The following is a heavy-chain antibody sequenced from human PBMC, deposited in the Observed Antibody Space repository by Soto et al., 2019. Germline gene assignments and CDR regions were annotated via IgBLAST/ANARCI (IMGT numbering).Heavy chain of an antibody. CDR3: ARLQFGEGFDY. V-gene: IGHV4-30-2*01. Sequence: SETLSLTCAVPGGSISGGGFSWSWIRQPPGKGLEWIGYILHTGGTQYNPSLKSRVSMSVDKSKNQFSLHLTSVTAADTAVYYCARLQFGEGFDYWGQGALVTV. CDR1: GGSISGGGFS. D-gene: IGHD3-10*01. CDR2: ILHTGGT. J-gene: IGHJ4*02.